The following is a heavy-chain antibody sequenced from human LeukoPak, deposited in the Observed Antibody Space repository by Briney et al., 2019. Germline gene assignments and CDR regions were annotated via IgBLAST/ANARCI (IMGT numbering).Heavy chain of an antibody. CDR3: TRQWHTPSDY. D-gene: IGHD6-19*01. Sequence: GGSLRLSCAASGFIFNNYWMHWVRQTPGERPLWLSRINGDGSSTSYANSVQGRFIIPRDNAKNTLYLQMNSLRAEDTAVYYCTRQWHTPSDYWGQGTLVTVSS. CDR2: INGDGSST. CDR1: GFIFNNYW. J-gene: IGHJ4*02. V-gene: IGHV3-74*01.